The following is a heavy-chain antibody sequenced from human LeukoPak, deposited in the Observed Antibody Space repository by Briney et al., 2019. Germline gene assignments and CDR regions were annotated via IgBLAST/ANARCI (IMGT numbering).Heavy chain of an antibody. V-gene: IGHV3-73*01. D-gene: IGHD3-22*01. CDR2: IRGKANSYAT. CDR1: GFTFSGSA. CDR3: TRHFFLGYYYDSSGYGNWFDP. Sequence: GGSLRLSCAASGFTFSGSAMHWVRQASGKGLEWVGRIRGKANSYATAYAASVKGRFTISRDDSKNTAYLQMNSLKTEDTAVYYCTRHFFLGYYYDSSGYGNWFDPWGQGTLVTVSS. J-gene: IGHJ5*02.